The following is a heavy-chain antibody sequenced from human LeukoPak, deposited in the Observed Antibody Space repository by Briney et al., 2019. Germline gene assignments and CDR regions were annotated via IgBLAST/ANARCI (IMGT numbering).Heavy chain of an antibody. CDR2: ISAYNGNT. D-gene: IGHD6-13*01. V-gene: IGHV1-18*01. CDR3: SRSYSSSPPFAFDI. J-gene: IGHJ3*02. Sequence: ASVKVSCKASGYTFTSYGISWVRQAPGQGLEWMGWISAYNGNTNYAQRLQGRVTMTTDTSTSTAYMELRSLRSDDTAVYYCSRSYSSSPPFAFDIWGQGTMVTVSS. CDR1: GYTFTSYG.